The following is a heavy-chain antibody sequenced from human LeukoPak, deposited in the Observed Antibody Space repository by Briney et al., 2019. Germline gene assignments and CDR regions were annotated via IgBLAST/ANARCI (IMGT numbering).Heavy chain of an antibody. CDR2: INSDGSTT. J-gene: IGHJ4*02. V-gene: IGHV3-74*01. CDR1: GFTFSSYW. D-gene: IGHD3-10*01. CDR3: AREDPGSGSYCFDY. Sequence: GGSLRLSCAASGFTFSSYWIHWVRQDPGKGLVWVSRINSDGSTTRYADSVKGRFTISRDNAKNTLYLQMNSLRAEDMAVYYCAREDPGSGSYCFDYWGQGILVTVSS.